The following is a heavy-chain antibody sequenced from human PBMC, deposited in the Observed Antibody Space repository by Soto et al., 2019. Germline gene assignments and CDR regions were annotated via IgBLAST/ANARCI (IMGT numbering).Heavy chain of an antibody. D-gene: IGHD1-1*01. Sequence: QVQLQESGPGLVKPSETLSLTCAVSSGSVSGDSYYWSWIRQPPGKGLEWIGCIYYSGTTYYNPSLKSRVTISVDRSQNQFSLRLSSVTAADTAVYYCARDTHSPWNTVRGWFDPWGQGTLVTVSS. CDR1: SGSVSGDSYY. CDR2: IYYSGTT. V-gene: IGHV4-61*01. CDR3: ARDTHSPWNTVRGWFDP. J-gene: IGHJ5*02.